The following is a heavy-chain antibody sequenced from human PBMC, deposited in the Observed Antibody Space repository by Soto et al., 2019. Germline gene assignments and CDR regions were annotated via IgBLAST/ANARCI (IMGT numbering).Heavy chain of an antibody. CDR1: GVTFSSYA. D-gene: IGHD6-6*01. CDR3: ARELRSYSSSGGYYFDY. V-gene: IGHV1-69*13. CDR2: IIPIFGTA. Sequence: GASVKVSCKASGVTFSSYAISWVRQAPGQGLEWMGGIIPIFGTANYAQKFQGRVTITADESTSTAYMELSSLRSEDTAVYYCARELRSYSSSGGYYFDYWGQGTLVTVSS. J-gene: IGHJ4*02.